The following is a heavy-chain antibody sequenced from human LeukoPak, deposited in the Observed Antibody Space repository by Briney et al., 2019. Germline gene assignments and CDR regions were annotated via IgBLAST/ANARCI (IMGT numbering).Heavy chain of an antibody. CDR1: GFTFSNYW. D-gene: IGHD3-10*01. CDR2: IRQDGSEK. CDR3: AFSTGGY. Sequence: GGSLRLSCAASGFTFSNYWMSWVRQAPGKGLEWVANIRQDGSEKYYVDSMRGRFTISRDNAKNSLYLQMNSLRDEDTAVYYCAFSTGGYWGQGTLVTVSS. V-gene: IGHV3-7*01. J-gene: IGHJ4*02.